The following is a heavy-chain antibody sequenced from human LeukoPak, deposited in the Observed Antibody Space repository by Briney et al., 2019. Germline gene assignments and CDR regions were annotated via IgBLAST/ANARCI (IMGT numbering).Heavy chain of an antibody. CDR2: INHSGST. Sequence: SETLSLTCAVYGGSFSGYYWSWIRQPPGKGLEWIGEINHSGSTNYNPSLKSRVTISVDTSKNQFSLKLSSVTAADTAVYYCARELWFLNNWFDPWGQGTLVTVSS. J-gene: IGHJ5*02. CDR1: GGSFSGYY. CDR3: ARELWFLNNWFDP. D-gene: IGHD5-18*01. V-gene: IGHV4-34*01.